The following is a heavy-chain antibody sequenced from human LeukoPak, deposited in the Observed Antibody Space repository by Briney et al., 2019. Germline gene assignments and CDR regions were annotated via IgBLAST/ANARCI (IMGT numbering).Heavy chain of an antibody. V-gene: IGHV1-69*05. CDR2: IIPIFGTA. J-gene: IGHJ4*02. CDR1: GGTFSSYA. Sequence: GASVKVSCKASGGTFSSYAISWVRQAPGQGLEWMGGIIPIFGTANYAQKLQGRVTMTTDTSTSTAYMELRSLRSDDTAVYYCARALPQGYYYDSSGYPEGYFDYWGQGTLVTVSS. D-gene: IGHD3-22*01. CDR3: ARALPQGYYYDSSGYPEGYFDY.